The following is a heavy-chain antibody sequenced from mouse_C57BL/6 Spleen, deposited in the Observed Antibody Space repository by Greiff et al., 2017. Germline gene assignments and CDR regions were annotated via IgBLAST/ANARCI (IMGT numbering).Heavy chain of an antibody. CDR2: IDPSDSET. J-gene: IGHJ2*01. D-gene: IGHD2-3*01. Sequence: VQLQQPGAELVRPGSSVKLSCKASGYTFTSYWMHWVKQRPIQGLEWIGNIDPSDSETHYNQKFKDKATLTVDKSSSTAYMQLSSLTSEDSAVYYCARGVWDGYLDYWGQGTTLTVSS. CDR1: GYTFTSYW. CDR3: ARGVWDGYLDY. V-gene: IGHV1-52*01.